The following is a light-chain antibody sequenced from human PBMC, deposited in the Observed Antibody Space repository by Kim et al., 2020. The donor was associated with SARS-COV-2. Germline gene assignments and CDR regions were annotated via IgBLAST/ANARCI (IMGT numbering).Light chain of an antibody. J-gene: IGKJ4*01. Sequence: DIQMTQSPSSLSASVGERVTITCQASQDIATYLNWYQQKPGKAPSLLIYDASKLETGVPSRFSGSGSGTDFSFTITSLQPEDIATYYCQQYYNLPLIFGGGTKVDIK. CDR3: QQYYNLPLI. V-gene: IGKV1-33*01. CDR2: DAS. CDR1: QDIATY.